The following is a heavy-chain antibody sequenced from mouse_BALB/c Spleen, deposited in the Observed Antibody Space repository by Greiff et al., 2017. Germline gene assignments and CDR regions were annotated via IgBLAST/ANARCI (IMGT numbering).Heavy chain of an antibody. J-gene: IGHJ4*01. CDR1: GFSLTSYG. CDR2: IWSGGST. Sequence: VQLQQSGPGLVQPSQSLSITCTVSGFSLTSYGVHWVRQSPGKGLEWLGVIWSGGSTDYNAAFISRLSISKDNSKSQVFFKMNSLQANDTAIYYCARNSAPYYYGSSLYYAMDYWGQGTSVTVSS. CDR3: ARNSAPYYYGSSLYYAMDY. V-gene: IGHV2-2*02. D-gene: IGHD1-1*01.